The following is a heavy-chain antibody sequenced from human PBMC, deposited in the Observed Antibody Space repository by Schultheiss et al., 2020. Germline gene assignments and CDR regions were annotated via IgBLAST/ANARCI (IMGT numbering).Heavy chain of an antibody. CDR2: IYWDDDK. V-gene: IGHV2-5*02. CDR1: GFSLSTSGVG. J-gene: IGHJ6*04. Sequence: SGPTLVKPTQTLTLTCTFSGFSLSTSGVGVGWIRQPPGKALEWLALIYWDDDKRYSPSLKSRLTITKDTSKNQVVLTMTNMDPVDTATYYCARIRVVQGELRDGMDVWGKGTTVNV. CDR3: ARIRVVQGELRDGMDV. D-gene: IGHD3-10*01.